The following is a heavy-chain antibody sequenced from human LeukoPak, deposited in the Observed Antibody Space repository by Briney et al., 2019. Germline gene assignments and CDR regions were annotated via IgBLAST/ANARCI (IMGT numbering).Heavy chain of an antibody. D-gene: IGHD6-19*01. CDR2: ISGDGGST. CDR3: ARESETSGWYDY. V-gene: IGHV3-43*02. CDR1: GFIFDNYA. Sequence: GGSLRLSCAAPGFIFDNYAIHWVRQAPGKGLEWVSLISGDGGSTFYADSVRGRFTISRDNTRKSLSLQTSSLRSEDTALYYCARESETSGWYDYWGQGTLVTVSS. J-gene: IGHJ4*02.